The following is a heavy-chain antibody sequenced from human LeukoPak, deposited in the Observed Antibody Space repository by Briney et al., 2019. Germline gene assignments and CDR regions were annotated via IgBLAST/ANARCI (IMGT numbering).Heavy chain of an antibody. CDR1: GYTFTSYY. D-gene: IGHD1-26*01. CDR3: ASYSRLSTYYYYMDV. J-gene: IGHJ6*03. CDR2: INPTGGST. Sequence: ASVKVSCKASGYTFTSYYMHWVRQAPGQGLEWMGIINPTGGSTSYAQKFQGRVTMTRDMSTSTVYMELSSLRYEDTAVYYCASYSRLSTYYYYMDVWGKGTTVTISS. V-gene: IGHV1-46*01.